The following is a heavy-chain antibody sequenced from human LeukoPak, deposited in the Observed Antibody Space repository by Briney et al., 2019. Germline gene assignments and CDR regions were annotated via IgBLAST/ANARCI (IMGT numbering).Heavy chain of an antibody. D-gene: IGHD1-26*01. Sequence: ASVKVSCKASGYTFSNYYMHWVRQAPGQGLEWMGWINPNSGGTNYAQKFQGRVTMTRDTSISTAYMELSRLRSDDTALYYCARGEVGGTYYGGDYWGQGTLVTVSS. CDR1: GYTFSNYY. J-gene: IGHJ4*02. CDR2: INPNSGGT. CDR3: ARGEVGGTYYGGDY. V-gene: IGHV1-2*02.